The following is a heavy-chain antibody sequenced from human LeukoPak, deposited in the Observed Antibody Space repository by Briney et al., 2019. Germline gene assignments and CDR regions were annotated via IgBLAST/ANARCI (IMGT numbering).Heavy chain of an antibody. CDR3: ARETIAAADAFDI. V-gene: IGHV3-66*01. J-gene: IGHJ3*02. Sequence: PGGSLRLSCAASGFTVSSNYMSWVRQAPGKGLERVSVIYSGGSTYYADSVKGRFTISRDNSKNTLYLQMNSLRAEDTAVYYCARETIAAADAFDIWGQGTMVTVSS. D-gene: IGHD6-13*01. CDR2: IYSGGST. CDR1: GFTVSSNY.